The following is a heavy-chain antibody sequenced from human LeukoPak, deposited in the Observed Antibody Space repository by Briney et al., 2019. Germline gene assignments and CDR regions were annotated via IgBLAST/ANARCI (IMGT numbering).Heavy chain of an antibody. V-gene: IGHV3-43*02. J-gene: IGHJ4*02. CDR2: TSGDGITT. D-gene: IGHD5/OR15-5a*01. CDR3: ARDHVYGGAAY. Sequence: QPGGSLRLSCAASGFTFHNYAIHWVRQAPGKGLEWVSLTSGDGITTYFADSVEGRFTISRDNSKSSLFLQMNSLRTEDTALYYCARDHVYGGAAYWGQGTLVTVSS. CDR1: GFTFHNYA.